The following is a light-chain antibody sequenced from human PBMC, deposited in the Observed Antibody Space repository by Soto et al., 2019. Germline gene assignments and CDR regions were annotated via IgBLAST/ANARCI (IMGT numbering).Light chain of an antibody. CDR3: QQYGSSLYT. Sequence: EIVLTQSPGTLSLSQGERATLSCRASQSVKSSYLAWYQQKPGQAPRLLIYGASSRATGIPDRLSGSGSGTDFTLTISRLEPEDFAVYYCQQYGSSLYTFGQGTKLEIK. V-gene: IGKV3-20*01. J-gene: IGKJ2*01. CDR2: GAS. CDR1: QSVKSSY.